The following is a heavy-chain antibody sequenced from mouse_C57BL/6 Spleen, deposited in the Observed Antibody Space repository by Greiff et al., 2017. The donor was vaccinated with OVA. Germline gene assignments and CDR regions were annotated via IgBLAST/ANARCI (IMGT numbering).Heavy chain of an antibody. D-gene: IGHD1-1*01. CDR1: GFTFSDYG. Sequence: EVKVVESGGGLVKPGGSLKLSCAASGFTFSDYGMHWVRQAPEKGLEWVAYISSGSSTIYYADTVNGRFTISRDNAKNTLFLQMTSLRSEDTAMYYCARRDYGSSYFDVWGTGTTVTVSS. CDR2: ISSGSSTI. CDR3: ARRDYGSSYFDV. J-gene: IGHJ1*03. V-gene: IGHV5-17*01.